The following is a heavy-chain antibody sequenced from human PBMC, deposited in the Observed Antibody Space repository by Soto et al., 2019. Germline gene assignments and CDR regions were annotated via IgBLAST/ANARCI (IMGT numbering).Heavy chain of an antibody. V-gene: IGHV1-2*04. D-gene: IGHD2-15*01. J-gene: IGHJ6*02. Sequence: ASVKVSCKASGYTFTGYYMHWVRQAPGQGLEWMGWINPNSGGTNYAQKFQGWVTMTRDTSISTAYMELSRLRSDDTAVYYCAREVVPIYCSGGSCYSGMDVWG. CDR1: GYTFTGYY. CDR2: INPNSGGT. CDR3: AREVVPIYCSGGSCYSGMDV.